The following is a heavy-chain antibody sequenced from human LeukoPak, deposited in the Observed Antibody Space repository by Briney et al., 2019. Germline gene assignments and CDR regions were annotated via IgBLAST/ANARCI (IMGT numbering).Heavy chain of an antibody. CDR1: GYSFTSYW. Sequence: GESLKISCKGSGYSFTSYWIGWVRQMPGKGLEWMGIIYPGDSDTRYSPSFQGQVTISADRSISTAYLQWSSLKASDTAMYYCARPPDYYDSSGPYYFDYWGQGTLVTVSS. D-gene: IGHD3-22*01. J-gene: IGHJ4*02. CDR2: IYPGDSDT. CDR3: ARPPDYYDSSGPYYFDY. V-gene: IGHV5-51*01.